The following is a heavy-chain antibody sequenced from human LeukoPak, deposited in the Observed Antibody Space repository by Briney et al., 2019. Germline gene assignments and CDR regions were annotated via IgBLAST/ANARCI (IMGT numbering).Heavy chain of an antibody. V-gene: IGHV1-18*01. Sequence: ASVKVSCKASGYSFTSNVISWVRQAPGQGLEWMGWISAYNSNTHYAQKLQGRVTMTTDTSTSTAYMELRSLRSDDSAVYYCARGFPPRRYYDSSGYYSYYFDYWGQGTLVTVSS. D-gene: IGHD3-22*01. CDR2: ISAYNSNT. CDR1: GYSFTSNV. J-gene: IGHJ4*02. CDR3: ARGFPPRRYYDSSGYYSYYFDY.